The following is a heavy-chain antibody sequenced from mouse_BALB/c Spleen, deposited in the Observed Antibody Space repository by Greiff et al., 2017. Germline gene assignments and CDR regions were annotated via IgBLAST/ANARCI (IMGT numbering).Heavy chain of an antibody. Sequence: EVKLEESGGGLVKPGGSLKLSCAASGFTFSSYAMSWVRQSPEKRLEWVAEISSGGSYTYYPDTVTGRFTISRDNAKNTLYLEMSSLRSEDTAMYYCARDRGRGDAMDYWGQGTSVTVSS. CDR3: ARDRGRGDAMDY. CDR1: GFTFSSYA. J-gene: IGHJ4*01. V-gene: IGHV5-9-4*01. CDR2: ISSGGSYT.